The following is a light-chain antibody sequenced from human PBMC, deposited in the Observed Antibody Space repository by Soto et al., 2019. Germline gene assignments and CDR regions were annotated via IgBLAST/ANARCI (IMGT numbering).Light chain of an antibody. CDR3: QQYNWWPPALT. CDR2: GAS. CDR1: QSVSSN. J-gene: IGKJ4*01. V-gene: IGKV3-15*01. Sequence: EIVMTQSPATLSVSPGERATLSCRASQSVSSNLAWYQQKPGQAPRLLIYGASTRATGIPARFSGSGSGTGFTLTISNLQSEDFAVYYCQQYNWWPPALTFGGGTKVEIK.